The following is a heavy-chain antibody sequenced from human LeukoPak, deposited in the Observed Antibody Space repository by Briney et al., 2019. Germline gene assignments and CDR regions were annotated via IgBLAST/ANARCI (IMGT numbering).Heavy chain of an antibody. CDR3: AKGNYYFDSSGYFHFDY. Sequence: GGSLRLSCAASGFTFSNYAMSWVRQAPGKGLEWVSTISVSGGSTYYADSVKGGFTISRDNSKNTLYLQMNSLRAEDTAAYYCAKGNYYFDSSGYFHFDYWGQGTLVTVSS. D-gene: IGHD3-22*01. CDR1: GFTFSNYA. J-gene: IGHJ4*02. CDR2: ISVSGGST. V-gene: IGHV3-23*01.